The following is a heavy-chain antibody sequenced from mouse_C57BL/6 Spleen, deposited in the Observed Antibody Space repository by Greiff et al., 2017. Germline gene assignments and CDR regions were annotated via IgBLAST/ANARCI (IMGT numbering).Heavy chain of an antibody. V-gene: IGHV5-17*01. CDR3: ARMYYDYDAYYFDY. CDR2: ISSGSSTI. J-gene: IGHJ2*01. D-gene: IGHD2-4*01. Sequence: EVMLVESGGGLVKPGGSLKLSCAASGFTFSDYGMHWVRQAPEKGLEWVAYISSGSSTIYYADTVKGRFTISRDNDKNTLFLQMTSLRSENTAMYDCARMYYDYDAYYFDYWGQGTTLSVSS. CDR1: GFTFSDYG.